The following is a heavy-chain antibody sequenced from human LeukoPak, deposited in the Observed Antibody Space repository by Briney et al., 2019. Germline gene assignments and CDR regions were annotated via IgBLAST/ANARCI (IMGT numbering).Heavy chain of an antibody. CDR2: INHSGST. J-gene: IGHJ4*02. CDR1: GESFSGYY. CDR3: ARLEFMRGRSSAPRRYFDY. Sequence: SETLSLTCAVYGESFSGYYWSWIRQPPGKGLEWIGEINHSGSTNYNPSLKSRVTISVDTSKNQFSLKLSSVTAADTAVYYCARLEFMRGRSSAPRRYFDYWGQGTLVTVSS. V-gene: IGHV4-34*01. D-gene: IGHD6-19*01.